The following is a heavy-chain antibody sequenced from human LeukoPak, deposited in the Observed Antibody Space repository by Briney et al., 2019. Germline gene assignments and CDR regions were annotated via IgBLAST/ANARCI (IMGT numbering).Heavy chain of an antibody. CDR1: GFTFSTYA. J-gene: IGHJ4*02. CDR3: AREGLGYYFDY. Sequence: GGSLRLSCAASGFTFSTYAMSWVRQAPGKGLEWVSVIYSGGSTYYADSVKGRFTISRDNSKNTLYLQMNSLRAEDTAVYYCAREGLGYYFDYWGQGTLVTVSS. D-gene: IGHD6-19*01. V-gene: IGHV3-66*01. CDR2: IYSGGST.